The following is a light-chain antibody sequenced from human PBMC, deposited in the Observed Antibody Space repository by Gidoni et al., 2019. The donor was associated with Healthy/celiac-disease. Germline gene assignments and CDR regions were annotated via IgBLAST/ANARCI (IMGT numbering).Light chain of an antibody. CDR2: DAS. CDR1: QSVSSY. CDR3: QQRSNWPPYT. J-gene: IGKJ2*01. Sequence: EIVFTPSPATLSLSPAERATLPCRASQSVSSYLAWYQQKPGQAPRLLIYDASNRATGIPARFSGSGSGTDFTLTISSREPEDFAVYYCQQRSNWPPYTFGQGTKLEIK. V-gene: IGKV3-11*01.